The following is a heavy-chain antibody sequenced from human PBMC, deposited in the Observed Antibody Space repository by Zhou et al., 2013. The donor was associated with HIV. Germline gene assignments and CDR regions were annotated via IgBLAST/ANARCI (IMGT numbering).Heavy chain of an antibody. Sequence: QVQLVQSGAEVKKPGSSVKVSCKASGGTFSSYAISWVRQAPGQGLEWMGRIIPIFGTANYAQKFQGRVTITADESTSTAYMELSSLRSEDTAVYYCARDRKPHSSGWYANWFDPWGQGTLGHRLL. J-gene: IGHJ5*02. V-gene: IGHV1-69*13. CDR1: GGTFSSYA. CDR2: IIPIFGTA. CDR3: ARDRKPHSSGWYANWFDP. D-gene: IGHD6-19*01.